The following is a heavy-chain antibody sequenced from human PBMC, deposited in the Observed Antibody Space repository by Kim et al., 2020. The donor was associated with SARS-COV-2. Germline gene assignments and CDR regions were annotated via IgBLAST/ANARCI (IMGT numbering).Heavy chain of an antibody. CDR1: GGSISSSSSY. CDR2: IYYSGSA. J-gene: IGHJ6*02. Sequence: SETLSLTCTVSGGSISSSSSYWGWIRQPPGKKLEWIGSIYYSGSAYYNPSLKSRLTISVDTSKNHFSLKVTSVTAADTAVYFCARHGNHYDIGDVWGQGTTVTVSS. V-gene: IGHV4-39*01. CDR3: ARHGNHYDIGDV. D-gene: IGHD3-22*01.